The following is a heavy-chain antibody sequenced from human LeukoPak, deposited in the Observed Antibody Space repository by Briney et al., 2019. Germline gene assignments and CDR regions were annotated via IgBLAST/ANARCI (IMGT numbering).Heavy chain of an antibody. CDR2: ISYDGSNK. Sequence: PERSLRLSCVASGFTFSTYTMHWVRQAPGKGLEWVAVISYDGSNKYYADSVKGRFTISRDNSKNTLYLQMNSLRAEDTAVYYCAKGLRYSDNWGQGTLVTVSS. CDR1: GFTFSTYT. CDR3: AKGLRYSDN. J-gene: IGHJ4*02. V-gene: IGHV3-30*18. D-gene: IGHD3-9*01.